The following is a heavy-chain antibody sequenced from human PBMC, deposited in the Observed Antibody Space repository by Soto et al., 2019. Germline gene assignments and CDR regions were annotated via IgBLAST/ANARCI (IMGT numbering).Heavy chain of an antibody. CDR3: ARDDATHCGDDCYRYFYYGMDV. Sequence: QVQLVQSGTEVKTPGSSVKVSCKASGGSFSKFAINWVRQAPGQGLEWMGGIIPTLGTTDYAHKFQGRISTTTDEATRTAYVELSGLRSDDTAVYYCARDDATHCGDDCYRYFYYGMDVWGQGTTVTVSS. J-gene: IGHJ6*02. CDR1: GGSFSKFA. D-gene: IGHD2-21*02. CDR2: IIPTLGTT. V-gene: IGHV1-69*01.